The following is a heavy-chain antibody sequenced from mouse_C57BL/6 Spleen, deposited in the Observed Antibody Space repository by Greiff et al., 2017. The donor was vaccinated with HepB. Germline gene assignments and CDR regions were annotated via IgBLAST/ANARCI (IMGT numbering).Heavy chain of an antibody. D-gene: IGHD1-1*01. Sequence: EVKLMESGGGLVQPKGSLKLSCAASGFSFNTYAMNWVRQAPGKGLEWVARIRSKSNNYATYYADSVKDRFTISRDDSESMLYLQMNNLKTEDTAMYYCVRQVPYYYGPWYFDVWGTGTTVTVSS. J-gene: IGHJ1*03. CDR3: VRQVPYYYGPWYFDV. V-gene: IGHV10-1*01. CDR1: GFSFNTYA. CDR2: IRSKSNNYAT.